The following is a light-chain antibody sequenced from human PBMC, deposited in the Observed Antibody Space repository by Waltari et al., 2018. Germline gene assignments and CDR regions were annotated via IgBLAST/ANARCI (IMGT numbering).Light chain of an antibody. J-gene: IGKJ3*01. CDR1: QSIDSNY. CDR2: DAS. CDR3: QQYGTSPFT. V-gene: IGKV3-20*01. Sequence: EIVLTQSPGTLSLSLGESATLSCRASQSIDSNYVAWYQQKPGQAPRLLMYDASSGATGAADKFSGRGSGTDFTLTISRLEPGDFAIYYCQQYGTSPFTFGPGTKVDVK.